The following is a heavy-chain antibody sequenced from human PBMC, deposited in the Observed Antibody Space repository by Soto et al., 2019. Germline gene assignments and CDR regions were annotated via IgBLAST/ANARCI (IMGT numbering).Heavy chain of an antibody. D-gene: IGHD1-1*01. V-gene: IGHV4-59*01. CDR1: GGSISSYY. J-gene: IGHJ4*02. CDR2: IYYSGST. CDR3: AGGGHPGGNWYFDY. Sequence: PSETLSLTCTVSGGSISSYYWSWIRQPPGKGLEWIGYIYYSGSTNYNPSLKSRVTISVDTSKNQFSLKLSSLTAADTAVYYCAGGGHPGGNWYFDYWGQGTLVTVSS.